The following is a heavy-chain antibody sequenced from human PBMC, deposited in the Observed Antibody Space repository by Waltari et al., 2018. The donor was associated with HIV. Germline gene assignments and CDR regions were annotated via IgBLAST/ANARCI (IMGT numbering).Heavy chain of an antibody. Sequence: QLLLQESGPGLVRPSETLSLTCTVTGPSISSRRYYWGGVRQPPGKGLEWIVSTMYSGSTYNNPSLKSRVAISVDTSRNQFSLNLTSVTAADTALYYCARHDGTSYYFGSDMNPRPFSFWFASWGQGILVTVSS. CDR2: TMYSGST. V-gene: IGHV4-39*01. CDR3: ARHDGTSYYFGSDMNPRPFSFWFAS. J-gene: IGHJ5*01. D-gene: IGHD3-10*01. CDR1: GPSISSRRYY.